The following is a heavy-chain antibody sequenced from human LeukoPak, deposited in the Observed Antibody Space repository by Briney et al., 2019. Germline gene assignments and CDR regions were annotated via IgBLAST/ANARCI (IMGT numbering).Heavy chain of an antibody. D-gene: IGHD2-21*02. CDR1: GFTFSTYD. J-gene: IGHJ4*02. V-gene: IGHV3-48*02. CDR2: ISSSSNTI. Sequence: GGSLRLSCAASGFTFSTYDMNWVRQAPGKGLEWVSYISSSSNTIHYADSVKGRFTISRDNAKNSLYLQMNSLRDEDTAIYYCASSFCGGDCYSPDYWGQGTLVTVSS. CDR3: ASSFCGGDCYSPDY.